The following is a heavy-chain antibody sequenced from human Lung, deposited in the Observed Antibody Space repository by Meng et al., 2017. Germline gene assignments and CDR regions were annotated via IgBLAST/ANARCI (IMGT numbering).Heavy chain of an antibody. V-gene: IGHV4-30-4*08. CDR3: ARGPLRGLTLTGYYDS. CDR1: IGSISSDSY. D-gene: IGHD3-9*01. CDR2: IYSSGNA. Sequence: QVPLPESGPGLVKPSQTLSLTCTVSIGSISSDSYWGWIRQPPGKHLEWIGYIYSSGNAYYNPSLKSRVTITVDTSKNQFSLKVNSVTAADTAVYFCARGPLRGLTLTGYYDSWGQGRLVTVSS. J-gene: IGHJ4*02.